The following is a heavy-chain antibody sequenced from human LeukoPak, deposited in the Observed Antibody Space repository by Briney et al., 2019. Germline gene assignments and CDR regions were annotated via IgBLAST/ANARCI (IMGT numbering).Heavy chain of an antibody. CDR3: ARRGADRPTGLALDL. J-gene: IGHJ2*01. V-gene: IGHV3-7*05. CDR1: GFTFSRDW. Sequence: GGSLRLSCAASGFTFSRDWVTRVRHAPGKGLEWLSNIKPDGSEKYYADSVKGRFTISRDNAKNSLFLQMNSLRAEDTAVYYCARRGADRPTGLALDLWGRGTLVTVSS. D-gene: IGHD3-9*01. CDR2: IKPDGSEK.